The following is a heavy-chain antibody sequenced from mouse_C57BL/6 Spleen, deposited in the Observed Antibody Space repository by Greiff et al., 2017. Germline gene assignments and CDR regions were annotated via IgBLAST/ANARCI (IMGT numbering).Heavy chain of an antibody. D-gene: IGHD1-1*01. CDR2: INPGSGGT. CDR1: GYAFTNYW. Sequence: QVHVKQSGAELVRPGTSVKVSCKASGYAFTNYWMDWVKQRPGQGLEWIGVINPGSGGTNYNEKFKGKATLTADKSSSTAYMQLSSLTSEDSAVYLCARAYYDSVLDVWGKGTTVTVSS. V-gene: IGHV1-54*01. CDR3: ARAYYDSVLDV. J-gene: IGHJ1*03.